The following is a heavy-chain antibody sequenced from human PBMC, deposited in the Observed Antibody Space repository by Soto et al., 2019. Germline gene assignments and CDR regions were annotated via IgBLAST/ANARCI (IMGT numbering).Heavy chain of an antibody. CDR2: ISGSGGGT. CDR1: GFTFSSYA. CDR3: AKEGAYYDSGSSLDY. Sequence: EVQLLESGGGLVHPGGSLRLSCAASGFTFSSYAMSWVRQAPGKGLEWVSRISGSGGGTYYADSVKGRLTISRDRSKNTLYLQMNSLRDEDTAVYYCAKEGAYYDSGSSLDYWGQGTLVTVSS. J-gene: IGHJ4*02. D-gene: IGHD3-10*01. V-gene: IGHV3-23*01.